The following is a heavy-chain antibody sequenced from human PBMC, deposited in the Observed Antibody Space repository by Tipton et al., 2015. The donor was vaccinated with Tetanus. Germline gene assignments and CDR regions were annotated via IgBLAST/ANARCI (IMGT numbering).Heavy chain of an antibody. D-gene: IGHD3-10*01. Sequence: TLSLTCTVSGGSINSGTFYWSWIRQPPGKALEWIGSIYYSGSTFYHPSLQSRVTISVDTSKNQFSLRLSSVTAADTAVYFCARHPPPYYYGSGSYLDYWGQGTPVTVSS. CDR3: ARHPPPYYYGSGSYLDY. CDR2: IYYSGST. J-gene: IGHJ4*02. CDR1: GGSINSGTFY. V-gene: IGHV4-39*01.